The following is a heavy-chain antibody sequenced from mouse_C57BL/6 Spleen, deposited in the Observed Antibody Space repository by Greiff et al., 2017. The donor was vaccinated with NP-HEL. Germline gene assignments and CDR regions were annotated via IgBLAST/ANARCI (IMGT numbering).Heavy chain of an antibody. V-gene: IGHV1-61*01. J-gene: IGHJ2*01. CDR2: IYPSDSET. CDR1: GYTFTSYW. Sequence: QVQLQQPGAELVRPGSSVKLSCKASGYTFTSYWMDWVKQRPGQGLEWIGNIYPSDSETHYNQKFKDKATLTVDKSSSTAYMQLSSLTSEDSAVYYCAREVLTGSFDYWGQGTTLTVSS. CDR3: AREVLTGSFDY. D-gene: IGHD4-1*01.